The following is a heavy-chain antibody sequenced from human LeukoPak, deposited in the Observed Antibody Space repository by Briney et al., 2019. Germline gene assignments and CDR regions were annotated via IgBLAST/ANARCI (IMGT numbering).Heavy chain of an antibody. D-gene: IGHD3-10*01. Sequence: GGSLRLSCAASGFTFSLHSMNWVRQVPGKGLQWISYISTMSTTIHYAEFVKGRFSISRDDAKNSLFLQMNSLRAEDTAVYYCAKDRGLGYLDYWGQGTLVTVSS. CDR1: GFTFSLHS. V-gene: IGHV3-48*04. CDR3: AKDRGLGYLDY. CDR2: ISTMSTTI. J-gene: IGHJ4*02.